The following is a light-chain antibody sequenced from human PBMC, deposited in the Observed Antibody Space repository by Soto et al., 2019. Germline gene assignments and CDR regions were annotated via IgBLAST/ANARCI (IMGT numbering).Light chain of an antibody. Sequence: IQLTQSPSSLSASVGDRVTVTCRASQGIGTYLVWYQQKRGKAPTVLIYASSTLQTGVPSIFSGSGSGTDFSLTINSLHPEDVANYYCQKVDSYPRTFGQGTKVLIK. CDR2: ASS. CDR1: QGIGTY. CDR3: QKVDSYPRT. J-gene: IGKJ1*01. V-gene: IGKV1-9*01.